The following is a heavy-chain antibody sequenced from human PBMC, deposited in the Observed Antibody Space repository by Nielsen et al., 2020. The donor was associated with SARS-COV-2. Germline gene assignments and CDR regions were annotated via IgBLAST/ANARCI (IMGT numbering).Heavy chain of an antibody. Sequence: ASVRASCKASGYTFTIYAINWVRQATGQVLEWMGWMNPNSGNTGYAQKFQGRVTMTRNTSISTAYMELSSLRSEDTAVYYCAHVLRYFVGAFDIWGQGTMVTVSS. V-gene: IGHV1-8*01. D-gene: IGHD3-9*01. J-gene: IGHJ3*02. CDR1: GYTFTIYA. CDR2: MNPNSGNT. CDR3: AHVLRYFVGAFDI.